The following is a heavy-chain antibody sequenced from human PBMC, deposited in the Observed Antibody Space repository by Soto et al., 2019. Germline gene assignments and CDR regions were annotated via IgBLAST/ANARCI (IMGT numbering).Heavy chain of an antibody. CDR2: ISAFNAKT. V-gene: IGHV1-18*03. Sequence: QVQLVQSGAEVKKPWASVKVSCTASGYTYFSYGISWVRQAPGQGLEWLGWISAFNAKTNYAPKFQARVTLTTDASTSTAYMEVRGLRSDDMAVYFCARDAIAGAGAFDHWGQGALVIVSS. CDR1: GYTYFSYG. CDR3: ARDAIAGAGAFDH. J-gene: IGHJ4*02. D-gene: IGHD6-19*01.